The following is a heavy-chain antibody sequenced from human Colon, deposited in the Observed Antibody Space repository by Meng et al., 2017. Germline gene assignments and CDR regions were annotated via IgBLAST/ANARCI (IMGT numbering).Heavy chain of an antibody. V-gene: IGHV1-69*01. CDR1: GGTVNGVA. CDR2: IIPAFGTT. CDR3: ARRPPDYGDYNWFDP. Sequence: QLQLVQAAAVGKKPGSSVKVSCKASGGTVNGVAMAWLRRAPGQGLEWMGGIIPAFGTTTYARQFEGRLTITADEATSTAYMELSSLTSDDTAVYYCARRPPDYGDYNWFDPWGQGTLVTVSS. D-gene: IGHD4-17*01. J-gene: IGHJ5*02.